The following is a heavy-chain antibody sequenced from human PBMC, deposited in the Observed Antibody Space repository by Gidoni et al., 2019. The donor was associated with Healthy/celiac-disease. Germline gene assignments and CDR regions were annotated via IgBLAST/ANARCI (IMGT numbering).Heavy chain of an antibody. CDR2: IYPGDSDT. CDR1: GYSFTRYW. D-gene: IGHD6-13*01. V-gene: IGHV5-51*01. Sequence: EVQLVQSGAEVKKPGESLKISCKGSGYSFTRYWIGWVRQMPGKGLEWMGLIYPGDSDTRYSPSFQGQVTISADKSISTAYLQWSSLKASDTAMYYCARPSGVAAAGNWFDPWGQGTLVTVSS. CDR3: ARPSGVAAAGNWFDP. J-gene: IGHJ5*02.